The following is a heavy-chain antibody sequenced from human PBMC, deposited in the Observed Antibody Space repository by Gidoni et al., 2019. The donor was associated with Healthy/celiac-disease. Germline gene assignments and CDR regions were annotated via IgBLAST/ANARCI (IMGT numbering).Heavy chain of an antibody. CDR3: ANPSRGVISH. D-gene: IGHD3-10*01. V-gene: IGHV3-23*01. Sequence: EVQLLESGGGLVQPGGSLRLSCAASGFTFSSYAMSWFRQAPGKGLGWVSAIRGSGGSTYYEDSVKGRFTISRDNSKNTLYLQMNSLRAEDTAVYYCANPSRGVISHWGQGTLVTVSS. CDR1: GFTFSSYA. J-gene: IGHJ4*02. CDR2: IRGSGGST.